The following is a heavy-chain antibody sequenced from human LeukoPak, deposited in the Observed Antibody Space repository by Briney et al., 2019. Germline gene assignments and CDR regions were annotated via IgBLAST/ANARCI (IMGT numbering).Heavy chain of an antibody. J-gene: IGHJ4*02. CDR3: ARTPIYYFDNSGYYN. D-gene: IGHD3-22*01. CDR2: IYSSGST. V-gene: IGHV4-4*07. CDR1: GGAINNYY. Sequence: SETLSLTCTVSGGAINNYYWSWIRQPAGKGLEWIGLIYSSGSTSYNPSLKSRVTMSVDTSKKQFSLRLSSVTAADTAVYYCARTPIYYFDNSGYYNWGQGTLVTVSS.